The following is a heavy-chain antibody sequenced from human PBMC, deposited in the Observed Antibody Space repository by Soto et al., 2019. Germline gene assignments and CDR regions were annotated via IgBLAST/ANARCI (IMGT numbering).Heavy chain of an antibody. CDR2: IYYSGIT. V-gene: IGHV4-59*01. D-gene: IGHD1-20*01. Sequence: QVQLQESGPGLVKPSETLSLTCTVSGGSISSYYWSWIRQPPGKGLEWIGYIYYSGITNYTPSLKRRVTISVATSKNQFSLKVSSVTAADTAVYYCARYKSNYYSGMAVWGQGTTVTVSS. CDR1: GGSISSYY. J-gene: IGHJ6*02. CDR3: ARYKSNYYSGMAV.